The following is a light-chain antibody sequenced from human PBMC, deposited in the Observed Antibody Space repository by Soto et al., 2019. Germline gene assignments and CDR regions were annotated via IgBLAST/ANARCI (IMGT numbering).Light chain of an antibody. J-gene: IGLJ3*02. V-gene: IGLV1-47*02. CDR1: SSNIGSNY. Sequence: QSVLTQPPSASGTPGQGLIIACSGSSSNIGSNYVYWYRLLPGTAPKLVMFSDVTRPPGVPERFSGSKAGTSAALAISGLRPEDEADYFWESWDATLSGWVFGGGTKLTVL. CDR2: SDV. CDR3: ESWDATLSGWV.